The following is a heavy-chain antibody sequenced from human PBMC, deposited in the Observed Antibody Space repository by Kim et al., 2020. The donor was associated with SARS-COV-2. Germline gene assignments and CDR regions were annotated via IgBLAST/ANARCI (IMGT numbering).Heavy chain of an antibody. CDR2: ISAYNGNT. CDR1: GYTFTSYG. Sequence: ASVKVSCKASGYTFTSYGISWVRQAPGQGLEWMGWISAYNGNTNYAQKLQGRVTMTTDTSTSTAYMELRSLRSDDTAVYYCARQDCGGDCYSWEYYYGMDVWGQGTTVTVSS. CDR3: ARQDCGGDCYSWEYYYGMDV. J-gene: IGHJ6*02. V-gene: IGHV1-18*04. D-gene: IGHD2-21*02.